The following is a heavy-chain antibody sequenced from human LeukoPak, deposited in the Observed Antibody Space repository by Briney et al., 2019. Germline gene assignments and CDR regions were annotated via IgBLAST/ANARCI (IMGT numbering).Heavy chain of an antibody. V-gene: IGHV3-33*01. CDR3: ARGTVTMVDY. J-gene: IGHJ4*02. CDR1: GFTFSSYG. D-gene: IGHD3-10*01. CDR2: IWYDGSNK. Sequence: GRSLRLSCVASGFTFSSYGMHWVRRAPGKGLEWVAVIWYDGSNKYYSDSVKGRFTISRDNSKNTLFLQMNSLRAGDTAVYYCARGTVTMVDYWGQGTLVTVSS.